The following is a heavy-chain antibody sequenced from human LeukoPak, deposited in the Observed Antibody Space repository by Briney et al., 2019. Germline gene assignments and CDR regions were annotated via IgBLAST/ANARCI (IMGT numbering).Heavy chain of an antibody. V-gene: IGHV4-34*01. Sequence: SETLSLTCAVYGGSFSGYYWSWIRQPPGKGVEWIGEINHSGSTNYNPSLKSRVTISVDTSKNQFSLKLSSVTAADTAVYYCASSGGGWYFDYWGQGTLVTVSS. CDR3: ASSGGGWYFDY. D-gene: IGHD6-19*01. CDR2: INHSGST. J-gene: IGHJ4*02. CDR1: GGSFSGYY.